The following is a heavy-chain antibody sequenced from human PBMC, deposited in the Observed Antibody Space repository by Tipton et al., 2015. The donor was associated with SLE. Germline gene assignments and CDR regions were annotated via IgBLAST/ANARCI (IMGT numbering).Heavy chain of an antibody. D-gene: IGHD3-3*01. V-gene: IGHV4-34*01. CDR2: INHSGST. CDR3: ARGPRITRFDY. J-gene: IGHJ4*02. Sequence: TLSLTCTVSGGSISSHYWSWIRQPPGKGLEWIGEINHSGSTNYNPSLKSRVTISVDTSKNQFSLKLSSVTAADTAVYYCARGPRITRFDYWGQGTLVTVSS. CDR1: GGSISSHY.